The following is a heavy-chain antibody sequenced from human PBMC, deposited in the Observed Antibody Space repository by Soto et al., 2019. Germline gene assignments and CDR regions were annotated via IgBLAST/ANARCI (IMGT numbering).Heavy chain of an antibody. CDR2: IIPIVGTA. CDR3: ARDREGSGADSPSYYFDY. V-gene: IGHV1-69*06. CDR1: GGTFSSYA. J-gene: IGHJ4*01. D-gene: IGHD2-21*02. Sequence: SVKVSCKASGGTFSSYAISWVRQAPGQGLEWMGGIIPIVGTANYAQKFEGRVTITADKSTSTAYMELVSPRSEDTAVYCCARDREGSGADSPSYYFDYCRQGTLVTVSS.